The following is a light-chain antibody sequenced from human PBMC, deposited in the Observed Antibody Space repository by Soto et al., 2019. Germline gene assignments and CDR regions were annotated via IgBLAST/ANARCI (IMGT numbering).Light chain of an antibody. CDR3: QQSYSTLLS. CDR2: GAS. Sequence: EIVSMHSPGTLSLSPGKRPTLPSRASHSVSSDLAWYQQKPGQAPRLLIYGASTRATGIPARFSGSGSGTDFTLTISSLQPEDFSTYYCQQSYSTLLSFGVGTKV. V-gene: IGKV3-11*01. CDR1: HSVSSD. J-gene: IGKJ4*01.